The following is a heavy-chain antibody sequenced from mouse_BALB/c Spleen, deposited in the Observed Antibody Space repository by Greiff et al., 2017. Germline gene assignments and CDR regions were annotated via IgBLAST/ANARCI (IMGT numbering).Heavy chain of an antibody. CDR2: IWGDGST. CDR1: GFSFTGYG. J-gene: IGHJ1*01. CDR3: ARDYDYDGYWYFDV. D-gene: IGHD2-4*01. V-gene: IGHV2-6-7*01. Sequence: VQLKELGPGLVAPSQSLFITCTVPGFSFTGYGVNWVCQPPGKGLEWLGRIWGDGSTDYNSALKSRLSISKDNSKSQVFLKMNSLQTDDTARYYCARDYDYDGYWYFDVWGAGTTVTVSS.